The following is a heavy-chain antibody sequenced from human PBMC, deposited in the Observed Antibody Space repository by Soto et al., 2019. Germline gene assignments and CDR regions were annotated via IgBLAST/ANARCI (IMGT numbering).Heavy chain of an antibody. CDR1: GFTFSSYS. Sequence: EVQLVESGGGLVQPGGSLRLSCAASGFTFSSYSMNWVRQAPGKGLEWVSYISSSSSTIYYADSVKGRFTISRDNAKNSLDLQMNSLRDEDTAVYYCARGDYYGSGSYYNDGYWGQGTLVTVSS. CDR3: ARGDYYGSGSYYNDGY. J-gene: IGHJ4*02. V-gene: IGHV3-48*02. D-gene: IGHD3-10*01. CDR2: ISSSSSTI.